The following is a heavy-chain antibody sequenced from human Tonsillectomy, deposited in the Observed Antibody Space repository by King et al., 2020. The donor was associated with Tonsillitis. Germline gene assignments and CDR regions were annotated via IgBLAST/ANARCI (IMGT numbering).Heavy chain of an antibody. CDR1: GFTFSSFG. CDR3: AAGGLLLTGWVDY. Sequence: VQLVESGGGVVQPGRSLRLSCAASGFTFSSFGMHWVRQAPGKGLEWVAVISYDGSNKYYADSVKGRFTISRDNSKNTLYLQMNGLRDEDTAVYYCAAGGLLLTGWVDYWGQGTLVTASS. D-gene: IGHD3-22*01. CDR2: ISYDGSNK. J-gene: IGHJ4*02. V-gene: IGHV3-30*03.